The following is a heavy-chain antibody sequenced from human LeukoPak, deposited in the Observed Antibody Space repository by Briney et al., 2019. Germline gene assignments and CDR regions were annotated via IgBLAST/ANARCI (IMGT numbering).Heavy chain of an antibody. CDR2: IYYSGST. CDR1: GGSITSDN. CDR3: ARVSGSVVRGVINDYFDY. Sequence: SETLSLTCTVSGGSITSDNWSWIRQPPGKGLEWIGFIYYSGSTNYNPSLKGRLTISLDTSQNQFSLRLSSVTAADTAVYYCARVSGSVVRGVINDYFDYWGQGTLVTVSS. J-gene: IGHJ4*02. V-gene: IGHV4-59*01. D-gene: IGHD3-10*01.